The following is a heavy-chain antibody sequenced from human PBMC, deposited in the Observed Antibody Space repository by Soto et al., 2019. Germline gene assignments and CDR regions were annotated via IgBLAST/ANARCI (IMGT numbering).Heavy chain of an antibody. V-gene: IGHV5-10-1*01. J-gene: IGHJ6*02. CDR1: GYSFTSYW. Sequence: GESLKISCKGSGYSFTSYWISWVRQMPGKGLEWMGRIDPSDSYTNYSPSFQGHVTISADKSISTAYLQWSSLKASDTAMYYCARGTVVPAAIQGYYYYGMDVWGQGTTVTVSS. D-gene: IGHD2-2*02. CDR3: ARGTVVPAAIQGYYYYGMDV. CDR2: IDPSDSYT.